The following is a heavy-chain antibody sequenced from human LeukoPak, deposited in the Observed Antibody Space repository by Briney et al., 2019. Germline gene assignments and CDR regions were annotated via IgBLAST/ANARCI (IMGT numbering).Heavy chain of an antibody. Sequence: GGSLRLSCAASGFTFSNYWMSWVRQAPGKGLEWVANIKQDGSEKYYVDSVKGRFTISRDNAKNSLYLQMNSLRAEDTAVYYCARDDCSSTSCYLPFDYWGQGTLVTVSS. CDR3: ARDDCSSTSCYLPFDY. CDR2: IKQDGSEK. CDR1: GFTFSNYW. D-gene: IGHD2-2*01. V-gene: IGHV3-7*01. J-gene: IGHJ4*02.